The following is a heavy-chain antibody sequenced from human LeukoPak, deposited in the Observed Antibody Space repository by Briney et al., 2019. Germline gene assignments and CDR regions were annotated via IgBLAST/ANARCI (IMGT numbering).Heavy chain of an antibody. CDR3: ARHPNDSSGYSGDYYDY. J-gene: IGHJ4*02. Sequence: SETLSLTCTVSGGSISSSSYYWGWIRQPPGKGLEWIGEIDHSGSTNYNPSLKSRLTISVDTSKNQFSLRLSSVTAADTAVYYCARHPNDSSGYSGDYYDYWGQGTLVTVSS. V-gene: IGHV4-39*01. D-gene: IGHD3-22*01. CDR2: IDHSGST. CDR1: GGSISSSSYY.